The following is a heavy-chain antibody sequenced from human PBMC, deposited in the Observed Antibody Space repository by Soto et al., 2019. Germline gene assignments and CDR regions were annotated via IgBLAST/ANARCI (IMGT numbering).Heavy chain of an antibody. J-gene: IGHJ4*02. V-gene: IGHV4-30-4*01. D-gene: IGHD3-22*01. CDR1: GGSISSGDYY. Sequence: QVQLQESGPGLVKPSQTLSLTCTVSGGSISSGDYYWSWIRQPPGKGLEWIGYIYYSGSTYYNPSLKSRVTISVDTSKNQFSLKLISVTAADTAVYYCARVVDSSGYYFDYWGQGTLVTVSS. CDR3: ARVVDSSGYYFDY. CDR2: IYYSGST.